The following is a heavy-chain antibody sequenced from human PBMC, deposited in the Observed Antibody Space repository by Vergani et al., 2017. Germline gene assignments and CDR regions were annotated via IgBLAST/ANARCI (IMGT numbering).Heavy chain of an antibody. CDR1: GFTFSGSA. Sequence: EVQLVESGGGLVQPGGSLKLSCAASGFTFSGSAMHWVRQASGKGLEWVGRIRSKANSYATAYAASVKGRFTISRDNSKNTLYLQMNSLRAEDTAVYYCARSGPGGSSWYYYYYMDVWGKGTTVTVSS. CDR2: IRSKANSYAT. CDR3: ARSGPGGSSWYYYYYMDV. D-gene: IGHD6-13*01. J-gene: IGHJ6*03. V-gene: IGHV3-73*01.